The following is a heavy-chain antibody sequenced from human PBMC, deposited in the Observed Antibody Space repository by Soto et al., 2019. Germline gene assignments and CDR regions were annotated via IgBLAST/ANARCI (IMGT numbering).Heavy chain of an antibody. V-gene: IGHV1-69*13. CDR3: ARDSHPSCSSTSCLPMDV. J-gene: IGHJ6*02. CDR1: GGTFSSYA. D-gene: IGHD2-2*01. Sequence: SVKVSCKASGGTFSSYAISWVRQAPGQGLEWMGGIIPIFGTANYAQKFQGRVTITADESTSTAYMELSSLRSEDTAEYYCARDSHPSCSSTSCLPMDVWGQETTVTVSS. CDR2: IIPIFGTA.